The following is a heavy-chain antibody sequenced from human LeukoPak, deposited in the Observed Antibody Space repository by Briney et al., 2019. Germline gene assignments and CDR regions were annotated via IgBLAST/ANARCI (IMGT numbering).Heavy chain of an antibody. D-gene: IGHD3-10*01. CDR2: INAGNGNT. J-gene: IGHJ4*02. V-gene: IGHV1-3*03. CDR3: ARDRDGSGFFDY. CDR1: GYTFTSYA. Sequence: ASVKVSCKASGYTFTSYAMHWVRQAPGQRLEWMGWINAGNGNTKYSQEFQGRVTITRDTSASTAYMELSSLRSEDMAVYYCARDRDGSGFFDYWGQGTLVTVSS.